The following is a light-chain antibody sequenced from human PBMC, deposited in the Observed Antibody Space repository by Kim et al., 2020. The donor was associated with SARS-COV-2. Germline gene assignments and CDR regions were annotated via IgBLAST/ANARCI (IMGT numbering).Light chain of an antibody. J-gene: IGKJ2*01. Sequence: SPGESANLSCRASQSVSSNLAWYQQKPGQAPRLLIYGASTSATGIPARFSGSGSGTEFTLTISSLQSEDFAVYYCQQYNNWPPMYTFGQGTKLEI. CDR3: QQYNNWPPMYT. CDR2: GAS. V-gene: IGKV3-15*01. CDR1: QSVSSN.